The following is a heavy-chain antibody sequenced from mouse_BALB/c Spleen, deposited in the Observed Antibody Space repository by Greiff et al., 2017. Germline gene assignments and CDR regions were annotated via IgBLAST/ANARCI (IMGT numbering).Heavy chain of an antibody. CDR2: ISSGGST. CDR3: ARNYGNLDY. V-gene: IGHV5-6-5*01. D-gene: IGHD2-1*01. Sequence: DVKLVESGGGLVKPGGSLKLSCAASGFTFSSYAMSWVRQTPEKRLEWVASISSGGSTYYPDSVKGRFTISRDNARNILYLQMSSLRSEDTAMYYCARNYGNLDYWGQGTTLTVSS. J-gene: IGHJ2*01. CDR1: GFTFSSYA.